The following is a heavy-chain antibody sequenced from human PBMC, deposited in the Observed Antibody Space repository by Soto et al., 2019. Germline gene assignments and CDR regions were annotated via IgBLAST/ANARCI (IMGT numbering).Heavy chain of an antibody. Sequence: PGGSLRRSWAAAGLRFSSYGRHWVRQAPGKGLEWGSYISSSGCTIYYADSVKGRFTISRDNAKNSLYLQMNSLRAEDTAVYYCASLLKDNWHYGLEYRGQIPLVTFST. J-gene: IGHJ4*02. V-gene: IGHV3-48*04. CDR3: ASLLKDNWHYGLEY. CDR2: ISSSGCTI. CDR1: GLRFSSYG. D-gene: IGHD1-7*01.